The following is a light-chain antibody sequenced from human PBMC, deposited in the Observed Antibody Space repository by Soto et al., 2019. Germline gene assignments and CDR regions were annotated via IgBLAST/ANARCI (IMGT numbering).Light chain of an antibody. V-gene: IGLV2-14*01. CDR3: SSYTSNNTAV. CDR1: SRDVGGYNY. CDR2: DVS. J-gene: IGLJ2*01. Sequence: QSALTQPASVSGSPGQSITISCTGTSRDVGGYNYVSWYQQHPGKAPKLMIYDVSTRPSGVSNCFSGSKSGNTASLTISGLQDEDEADYYCSSYTSNNTAVFGGGTKVTVL.